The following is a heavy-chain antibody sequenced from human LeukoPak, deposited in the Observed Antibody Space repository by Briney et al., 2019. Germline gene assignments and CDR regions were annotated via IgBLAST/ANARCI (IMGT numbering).Heavy chain of an antibody. CDR3: AKSAGAMTTESWFDP. V-gene: IGHV3-9*01. D-gene: IGHD4-17*01. J-gene: IGHJ5*02. Sequence: PGRSLRLSCAASGFTFDDYAMHWVRHAPGKGLEWVSGISWNSGSIGYADSVKGRFTISRDNAKNSLYLQMNSLRAEDTALYYCAKSAGAMTTESWFDPWGQGTLVTVSS. CDR2: ISWNSGSI. CDR1: GFTFDDYA.